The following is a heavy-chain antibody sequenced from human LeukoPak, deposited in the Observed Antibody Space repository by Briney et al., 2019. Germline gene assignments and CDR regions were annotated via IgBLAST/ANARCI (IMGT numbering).Heavy chain of an antibody. CDR1: GYSISSGSY. CDR3: ARSVEGYCRGGSCYSYSYYMDV. D-gene: IGHD2-15*01. CDR2: INHSGNT. J-gene: IGHJ6*03. Sequence: SETLSLTCSVSGYSISSGSYWAWIRQRPGKGLESIGSINHSGNTYFNPSLKSRVSLSVDTAKNQFSLKLSSVTAADTAVYYCARSVEGYCRGGSCYSYSYYMDVWGKGTTVTVSS. V-gene: IGHV4-38-2*02.